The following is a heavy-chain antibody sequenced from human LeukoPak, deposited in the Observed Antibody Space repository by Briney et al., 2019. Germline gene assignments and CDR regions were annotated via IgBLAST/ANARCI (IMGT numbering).Heavy chain of an antibody. Sequence: SETLSLTCTVSGYSISTGYYWDWIRQPPGKGLEWIGTFYHGGSTYYNPSLKSRVTTSVDTSKNQFSLKLSSVTAADTAVYYCARARRFRGARYFDYWGQGTLVTVSS. CDR2: FYHGGST. CDR1: GYSISTGYY. V-gene: IGHV4-38-2*02. CDR3: ARARRFRGARYFDY. J-gene: IGHJ4*02. D-gene: IGHD3-10*01.